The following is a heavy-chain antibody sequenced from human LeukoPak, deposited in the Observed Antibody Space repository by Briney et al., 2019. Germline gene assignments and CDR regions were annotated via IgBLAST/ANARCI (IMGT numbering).Heavy chain of an antibody. CDR3: ARGGYFDTSGNLFDY. CDR1: GGSISSSSYY. CDR2: IYYSGST. J-gene: IGHJ4*02. D-gene: IGHD3-22*01. Sequence: SETLSLTCTVSGGSISSSSYYWGWIRQPPGKGLEWIGSIYYSGSTYYNPSLKSRVTISVDTSKNQFSLKLSSVTAADTAVYYCARGGYFDTSGNLFDYWGQGTLVTVSS. V-gene: IGHV4-39*07.